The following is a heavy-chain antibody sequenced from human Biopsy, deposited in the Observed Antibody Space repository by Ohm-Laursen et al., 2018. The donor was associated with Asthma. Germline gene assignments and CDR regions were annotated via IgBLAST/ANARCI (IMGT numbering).Heavy chain of an antibody. CDR2: INSVFGTT. Sequence: SSVTDSCKSLGGTFNAYVMGWERQAPGQGVEWMGGINSVFGTTTYPQKFQDRVTITADDSTSTVYMELSSLRSEDTAVYYCARKAGSCISRTCYSLDFWGQGPLVTVS. D-gene: IGHD2-15*01. CDR1: GGTFNAYV. V-gene: IGHV1-69*01. J-gene: IGHJ4*02. CDR3: ARKAGSCISRTCYSLDF.